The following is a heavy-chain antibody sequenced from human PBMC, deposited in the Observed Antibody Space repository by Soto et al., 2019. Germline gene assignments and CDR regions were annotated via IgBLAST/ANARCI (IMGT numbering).Heavy chain of an antibody. Sequence: EVHLLESGGGLVQPGGSLRLSCAASGFTFSSFAMSWVRQAPGKGLEWVSAIGSRGDSTYYADSVKGRFTISRDNSKNTLQLQMNSLRAEDTAVYYCAKELIYGYNSGRPFDSWGQGTLVTVSS. CDR2: IGSRGDST. D-gene: IGHD6-19*01. CDR3: AKELIYGYNSGRPFDS. CDR1: GFTFSSFA. V-gene: IGHV3-23*01. J-gene: IGHJ4*02.